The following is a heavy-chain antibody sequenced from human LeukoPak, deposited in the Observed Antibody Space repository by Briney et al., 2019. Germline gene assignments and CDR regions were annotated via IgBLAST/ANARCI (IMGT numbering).Heavy chain of an antibody. CDR1: RYTFTSYG. CDR3: ASDSGYSYGGLSLHP. V-gene: IGHV1-18*01. Sequence: SSVKVSCMATRYTFTSYGIAWVRPAPGQGLEWMGWISAYNGNTNYAQKLQGRVTMTTDTSTSTDYMDVRSLRSDDTAVYYCASDSGYSYGGLSLHPWGQGTLVTVSS. D-gene: IGHD5-18*01. CDR2: ISAYNGNT. J-gene: IGHJ5*02.